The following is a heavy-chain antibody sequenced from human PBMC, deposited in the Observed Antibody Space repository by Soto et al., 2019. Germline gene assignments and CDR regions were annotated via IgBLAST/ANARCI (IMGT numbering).Heavy chain of an antibody. J-gene: IGHJ1*01. Sequence: GGSLRLSCAASGFTFSSYAMSWVRQAPGKGLEWVSAISGSGGSTYYADSVKGRFTISRDNSKNTLYLQMNSLRAEDTAVYYCAKDGSDIVVVVAATHGSAEYFQHWGQGTLVAVSS. CDR1: GFTFSSYA. CDR3: AKDGSDIVVVVAATHGSAEYFQH. V-gene: IGHV3-23*01. D-gene: IGHD2-15*01. CDR2: ISGSGGST.